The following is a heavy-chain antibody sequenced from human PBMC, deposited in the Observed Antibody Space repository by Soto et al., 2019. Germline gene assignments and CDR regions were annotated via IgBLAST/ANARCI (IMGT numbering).Heavy chain of an antibody. CDR3: AKDQYYDFWSGYYFAI. CDR1: GFTFSSYA. Sequence: EVQLLESGGGLVQPGGSLRLSCAASGFTFSSYAMSWVRQAPGKGLEWVSAISSSGGSTYYADSVKGRFIISRDNSKNTLYMQMTSLRADDTAVYYCAKDQYYDFWSGYYFAIWGQGTMVTVSS. J-gene: IGHJ3*02. D-gene: IGHD3-3*01. V-gene: IGHV3-23*01. CDR2: ISSSGGST.